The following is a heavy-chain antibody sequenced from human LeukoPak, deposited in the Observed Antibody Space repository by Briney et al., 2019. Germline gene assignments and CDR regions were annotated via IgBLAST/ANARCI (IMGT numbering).Heavy chain of an antibody. V-gene: IGHV3-33*01. J-gene: IGHJ4*02. CDR3: ARAGSGFGIEYSFVY. CDR2: IWYDGSNK. CDR1: GFTFSSYG. D-gene: IGHD2/OR15-2a*01. Sequence: GGSLRLSCAASGFTFSSYGMHWVRQAPGKGLEWVAVIWYDGSNKYYADSVKGRFTISRDNAKNSLYLQMNSLRAEDTAVYYCARAGSGFGIEYSFVYWGQGTLVTVSS.